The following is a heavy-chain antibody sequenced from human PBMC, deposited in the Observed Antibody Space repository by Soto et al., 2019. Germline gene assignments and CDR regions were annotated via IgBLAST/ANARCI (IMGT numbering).Heavy chain of an antibody. V-gene: IGHV2-5*02. Sequence: GPTPVNATQSLTLTCTFSGFSLSTSGVGVGWIRQPPGKALEWLALIYWDDDKRYSPSLKSRLTITKDTSKNQVVLTMTNMDPMDTGTYYCAHRAGASSWFDYWGQGTLVTVSS. CDR2: IYWDDDK. CDR1: GFSLSTSGVG. J-gene: IGHJ4*02. CDR3: AHRAGASSWFDY. D-gene: IGHD6-13*01.